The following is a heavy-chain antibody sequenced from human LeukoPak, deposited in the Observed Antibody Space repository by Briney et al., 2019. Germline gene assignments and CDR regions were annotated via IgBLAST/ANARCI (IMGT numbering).Heavy chain of an antibody. Sequence: ASVKVSCKASGCTFSSYGISWVRQAPGQGLEWMGWISAYNGNTKYAQKFQGRVTMTTDTSTSTAYMELRSLRSDDTAVYYCARGEYYDSSLSEIWGQGTMVTVSS. CDR1: GCTFSSYG. CDR2: ISAYNGNT. D-gene: IGHD3-22*01. CDR3: ARGEYYDSSLSEI. V-gene: IGHV1-18*01. J-gene: IGHJ3*02.